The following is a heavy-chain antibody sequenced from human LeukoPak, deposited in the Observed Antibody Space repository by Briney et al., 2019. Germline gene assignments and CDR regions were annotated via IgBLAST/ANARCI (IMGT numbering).Heavy chain of an antibody. CDR1: GGSISSSSYY. Sequence: SETLSLTCTVSGGSISSSSYYWGWIRQPPGKGLEWIGSISYSGSTYYNPSLKSRVTISVDTSKNHISLKLTSVTAADTAVYYCAREGGPYRPLDYSGQGTLVTVAS. J-gene: IGHJ4*02. CDR2: ISYSGST. V-gene: IGHV4-39*02. CDR3: AREGGPYRPLDY.